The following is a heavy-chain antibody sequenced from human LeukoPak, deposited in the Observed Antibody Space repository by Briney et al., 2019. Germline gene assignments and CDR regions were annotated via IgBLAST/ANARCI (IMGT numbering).Heavy chain of an antibody. Sequence: SETLSLTCAVYGGSFSGYYWSWIRQPPGKGLEWIGEINHSGSTNYNPSLKSRVTISVDTSKNQFSLKLSSVTAADTAVYYCARIHRGSGRYPYYFDYWGQGTLVTVSS. D-gene: IGHD1-26*01. CDR3: ARIHRGSGRYPYYFDY. J-gene: IGHJ4*02. CDR1: GGSFSGYY. V-gene: IGHV4-34*01. CDR2: INHSGST.